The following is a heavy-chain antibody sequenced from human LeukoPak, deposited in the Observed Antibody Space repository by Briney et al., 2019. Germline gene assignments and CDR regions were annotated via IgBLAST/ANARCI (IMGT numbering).Heavy chain of an antibody. CDR3: ARVRGYSYGFFDY. Sequence: SETLSLTCTVSGDSISSGSYYWDWVRQPAGKGLEWIGRIYTSGSTNYNPSLTSRVSISLDTSKDQFSLKLSSATAADTAVYYCARVRGYSYGFFDYWGQGTLVTVSS. J-gene: IGHJ4*02. CDR1: GDSISSGSYY. D-gene: IGHD5-18*01. V-gene: IGHV4-61*02. CDR2: IYTSGST.